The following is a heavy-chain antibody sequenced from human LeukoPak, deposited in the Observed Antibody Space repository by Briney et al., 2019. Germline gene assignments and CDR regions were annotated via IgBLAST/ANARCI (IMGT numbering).Heavy chain of an antibody. CDR2: FDPEDGET. CDR3: ATATYYYGSGSSGFDY. Sequence: ASVKVSCKVSGYTLTELSMHWVRQAPGKGLEWMGGFDPEDGETIYAQKFQGRVTMTEDTSTDTAYMELSSLRSEDTAVYYCATATYYYGSGSSGFDYWGQGTLVTVSS. D-gene: IGHD3-10*01. J-gene: IGHJ4*02. V-gene: IGHV1-24*01. CDR1: GYTLTELS.